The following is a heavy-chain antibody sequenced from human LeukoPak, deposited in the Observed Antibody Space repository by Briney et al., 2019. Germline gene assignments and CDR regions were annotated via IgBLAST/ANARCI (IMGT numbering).Heavy chain of an antibody. CDR1: AGSITNYF. CDR3: AGGELAGTGY. CDR2: IRYNGGS. Sequence: PSETLSLTCTVSAGSITNYFWTWVRQSPGKGLEWIGYIRYNGGSDSNPSLKSRVTISLDTWSNQFSLRLTSVTAEDKAVYYCAGGELAGTGYWGQGTLVTVSS. V-gene: IGHV4-59*03. J-gene: IGHJ4*02. D-gene: IGHD6-19*01.